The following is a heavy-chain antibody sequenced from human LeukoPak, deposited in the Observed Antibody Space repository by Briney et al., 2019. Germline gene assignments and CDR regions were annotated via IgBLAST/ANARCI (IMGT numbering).Heavy chain of an antibody. J-gene: IGHJ5*02. V-gene: IGHV1-69*05. CDR3: ARAPLVVVPAAHNWFDP. CDR2: IIPIFGTA. Sequence: ASVKVSCKASGGTFSSYAISWVRQAPGQGLEWMGRIIPIFGTANYAQKYQGRVTVTTDESTSTAYMELSSLRSEDTAVYYCARAPLVVVPAAHNWFDPGGQGTLVTVSS. D-gene: IGHD2-2*01. CDR1: GGTFSSYA.